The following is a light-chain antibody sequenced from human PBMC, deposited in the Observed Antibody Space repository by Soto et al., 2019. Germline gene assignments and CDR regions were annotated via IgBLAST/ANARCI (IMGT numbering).Light chain of an antibody. V-gene: IGKV1-39*01. J-gene: IGKJ2*01. Sequence: DIQMTQSPSSLSASVGDGVTITCRASQTIITYLNWYQETPGKVPKLLIFAASSLDSGVPSRFSGSGSGTDFTLTINSLQPEDVATYFCQQSYSVPYTFGQGTRLEIK. CDR3: QQSYSVPYT. CDR1: QTIITY. CDR2: AAS.